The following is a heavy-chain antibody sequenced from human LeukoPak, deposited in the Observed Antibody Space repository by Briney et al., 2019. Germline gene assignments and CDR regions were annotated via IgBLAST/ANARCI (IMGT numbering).Heavy chain of an antibody. J-gene: IGHJ4*02. CDR1: AFTFSKHP. CDR2: INERGDIT. CDR3: ARVGYSYGYWDYYDSSLPVY. Sequence: GGSLRLSCVASAFTFSKHPMSWVRQAPGNGLELVSAINERGDITKYADFVMRRFTISRDNSKNTLYLQMNSLRAEDKAVYYCARVGYSYGYWDYYDSSLPVYWGQGTLVTISS. D-gene: IGHD5-18*01. V-gene: IGHV3-23*01.